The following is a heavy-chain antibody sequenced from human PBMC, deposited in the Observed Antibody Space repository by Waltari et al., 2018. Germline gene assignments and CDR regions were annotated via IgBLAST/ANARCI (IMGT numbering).Heavy chain of an antibody. Sequence: EVQLVESGGGLVQPGGSLKLYCAASGFTFSGSAMHWVRQASGNGLGWVGRIRSKANSYATAYAAAVKGRFTISRDDSKNTAYLQMNSLKTEDTAVYYCTRPPYSSSPQFISYYMDVWGKGTTVTVSS. V-gene: IGHV3-73*01. CDR1: GFTFSGSA. D-gene: IGHD6-13*01. CDR3: TRPPYSSSPQFISYYMDV. CDR2: IRSKANSYAT. J-gene: IGHJ6*03.